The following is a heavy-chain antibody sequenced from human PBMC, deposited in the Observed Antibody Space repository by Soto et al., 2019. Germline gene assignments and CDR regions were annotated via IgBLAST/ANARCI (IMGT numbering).Heavy chain of an antibody. CDR3: ARQSIAARRGSSAFDI. D-gene: IGHD6-6*01. V-gene: IGHV4-59*08. Sequence: SETLSLTCTVSGGSISSYYWSWIRQPPGKGLEWIGYIYYSGSTNYNPSLKSRVTISVDTSKNQFSLKLSSVTAADTAVYYCARQSIAARRGSSAFDIWGQGTMVTVSS. J-gene: IGHJ3*02. CDR2: IYYSGST. CDR1: GGSISSYY.